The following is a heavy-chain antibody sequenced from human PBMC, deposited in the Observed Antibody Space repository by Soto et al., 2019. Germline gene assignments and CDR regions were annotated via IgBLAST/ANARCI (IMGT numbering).Heavy chain of an antibody. V-gene: IGHV3-33*01. J-gene: IGHJ4*02. CDR2: IWYDGSNK. CDR3: ARALHTYYYDSSGYSIDY. CDR1: GFTFSSYG. D-gene: IGHD3-22*01. Sequence: GGSLRLSCAASGFTFSSYGMHWVRQAPGKGLEWVAVIWYDGSNKYYADSVKGRFTISRDNSKNTLYLQMNSLRAEDTAVYYCARALHTYYYDSSGYSIDYWGQGTLVTVSS.